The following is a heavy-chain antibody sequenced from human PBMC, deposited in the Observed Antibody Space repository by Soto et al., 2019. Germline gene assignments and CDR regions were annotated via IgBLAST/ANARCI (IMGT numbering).Heavy chain of an antibody. Sequence: EVQLVESGGGLVQPGGSLRLSCAASGFTFSSYWMHWVRQAPGKGLMWVSRINGDGTTTGYADFVKGRFSISRDSAKNTLYLQMNSLRAEDTAVYYCVRDLSVTTKFDYWGQGTLVTVSS. CDR2: INGDGTTT. CDR1: GFTFSSYW. J-gene: IGHJ4*02. D-gene: IGHD4-17*01. V-gene: IGHV3-74*01. CDR3: VRDLSVTTKFDY.